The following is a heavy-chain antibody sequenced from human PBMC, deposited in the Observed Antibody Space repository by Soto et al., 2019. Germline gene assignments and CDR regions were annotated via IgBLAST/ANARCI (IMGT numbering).Heavy chain of an antibody. D-gene: IGHD2-2*01. CDR2: ISSSSSTI. Sequence: GGSLRLSCAASGFTFSSYSMNWVRQAPGKGLEWVSYISSSSSTIYYADSVKGRFTISRDNAKNSLYLQMNSLRAEDTAVYYCARDYDIVVVPAAYWYFDLWGRGTLVTVSS. J-gene: IGHJ2*01. CDR3: ARDYDIVVVPAAYWYFDL. V-gene: IGHV3-48*01. CDR1: GFTFSSYS.